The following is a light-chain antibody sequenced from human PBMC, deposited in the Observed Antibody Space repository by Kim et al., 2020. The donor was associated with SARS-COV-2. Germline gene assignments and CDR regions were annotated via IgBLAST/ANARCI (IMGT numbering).Light chain of an antibody. Sequence: DIQLTQSPSFLSASVGDRVTITCRASEDISRYLAWYQQKPGKALRLLIYVASTLHSGVPSRFSGSGSGTQFTLTISSLQPEDFATYYCQQFNTYPRTFGQGTKLEI. J-gene: IGKJ2*01. CDR3: QQFNTYPRT. V-gene: IGKV1-9*01. CDR2: VAS. CDR1: EDISRY.